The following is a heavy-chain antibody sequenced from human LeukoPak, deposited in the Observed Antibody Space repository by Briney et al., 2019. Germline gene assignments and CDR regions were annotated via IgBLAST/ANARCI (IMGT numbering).Heavy chain of an antibody. CDR2: IYTSGST. Sequence: SETLSLTCTVSGGSISSYYWSWIRQPAGKGLEWIGRIYTSGSTNYNPSLKSRVTMSVDTSKNQFSLKLSSVTAADTAVYYCAGGIAAAFPGWFDPWGQGTLVTVSS. V-gene: IGHV4-4*07. J-gene: IGHJ5*02. CDR3: AGGIAAAFPGWFDP. CDR1: GGSISSYY. D-gene: IGHD6-13*01.